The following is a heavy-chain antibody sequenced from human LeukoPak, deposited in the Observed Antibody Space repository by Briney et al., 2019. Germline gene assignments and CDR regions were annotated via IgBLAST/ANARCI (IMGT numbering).Heavy chain of an antibody. D-gene: IGHD6-13*01. J-gene: IGHJ6*04. Sequence: SETLSLTCAVSGGSISSYYWSWIRQPPGKGLEWIGEINHSGSTNYNPSLKSRVTISVDTSKNQFSLKLSSVTAADTAVYYCARDKGAAAAGRDVWGKGTTVTISS. CDR1: GGSISSYY. V-gene: IGHV4-59*12. CDR3: ARDKGAAAAGRDV. CDR2: INHSGST.